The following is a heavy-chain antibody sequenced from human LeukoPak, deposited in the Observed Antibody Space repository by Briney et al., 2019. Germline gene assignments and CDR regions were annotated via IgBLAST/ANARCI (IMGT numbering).Heavy chain of an antibody. CDR1: GFTFSSYG. V-gene: IGHV3-30*18. CDR3: AKGGSITSFDF. CDR2: ISYDGSNK. D-gene: IGHD3-10*01. J-gene: IGHJ3*01. Sequence: GRSLRLSCADSGFTFSSYGMHWVRQAPGKGLEWVAVISYDGSNKYYADSVKGRFTISRDNSKNTLYLQMNSLRAEDTAVYYCAKGGSITSFDFWGQGTMVTVSS.